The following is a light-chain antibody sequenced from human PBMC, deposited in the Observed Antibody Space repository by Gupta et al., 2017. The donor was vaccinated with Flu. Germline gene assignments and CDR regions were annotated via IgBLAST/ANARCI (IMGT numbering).Light chain of an antibody. CDR2: EVS. J-gene: IGLJ2*01. Sequence: QSALTQPASLSESPGQSIPISCTGTNSDIGAYNYVPWYQRHPGKSPKHMIYEVSTRPSGVSTRFTGSNSGTMASLTVSGLHAEDEADYYCDSYGDVVVFGGGTKVTVL. V-gene: IGLV2-14*01. CDR1: NSDIGAYNY. CDR3: DSYGDVVV.